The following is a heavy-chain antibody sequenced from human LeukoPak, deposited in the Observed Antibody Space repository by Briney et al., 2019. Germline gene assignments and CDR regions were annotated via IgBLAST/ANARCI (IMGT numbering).Heavy chain of an antibody. CDR3: ARVGITMVRGVPMEQHYFDY. V-gene: IGHV3-20*04. Sequence: GSLRLSCAASGFTFDDYGMSWVRQAPGKGLEWVSGINWNGGSTGYADSVKGRFTISRDNAKNSLYLQMNSLRAEDTAVYYCARVGITMVRGVPMEQHYFDYWGQGTLVTVSS. CDR1: GFTFDDYG. D-gene: IGHD3-10*01. CDR2: INWNGGST. J-gene: IGHJ4*02.